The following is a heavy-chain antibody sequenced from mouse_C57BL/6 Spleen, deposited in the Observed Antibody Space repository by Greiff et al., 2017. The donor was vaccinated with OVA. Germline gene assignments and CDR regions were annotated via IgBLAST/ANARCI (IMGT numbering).Heavy chain of an antibody. CDR3: ARSRSTTVMDY. CDR1: GYAFSSYW. CDR2: IYPGDGDT. Sequence: VQLQQSGAELVKPGASVKISCKASGYAFSSYWMNWVKQRPGKGLEWIGQIYPGDGDTNYNGKFKGKATLTADKSSSTAYMQLSSLTSEDSAVYFCARSRSTTVMDYWGQGTSVTVSS. J-gene: IGHJ4*01. V-gene: IGHV1-80*01. D-gene: IGHD1-1*01.